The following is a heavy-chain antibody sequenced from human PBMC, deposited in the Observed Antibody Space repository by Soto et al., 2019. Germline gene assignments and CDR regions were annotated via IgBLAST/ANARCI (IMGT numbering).Heavy chain of an antibody. V-gene: IGHV4-30-4*01. CDR3: ASSSLYGMEV. Sequence: SLSRTCSVSGGCSSSGYYYWSWIRQPPGKGLEWIGNIYYSGNTYYNTSLKSRLIISIDTSKNHFYLKVGSVTAADTDVYYCASSSLYGMEVRGKGSTVTV. CDR1: GGCSSSGYYY. J-gene: IGHJ6*04. CDR2: IYYSGNT.